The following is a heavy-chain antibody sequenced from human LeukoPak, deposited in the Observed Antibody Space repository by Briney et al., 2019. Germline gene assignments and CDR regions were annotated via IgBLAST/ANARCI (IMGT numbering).Heavy chain of an antibody. Sequence: GGSLRLSCAASGITFINYSMTWVRQAPGKGLEWVSAITGSGTFTDYADSVRGRFTISRDNSKNTLYLQMNSLRAEDTAIYYCAKRSAESSGYFDSWGQGTLVTVSS. D-gene: IGHD6-19*01. V-gene: IGHV3-23*01. CDR1: GITFINYS. CDR3: AKRSAESSGYFDS. CDR2: ITGSGTFT. J-gene: IGHJ4*02.